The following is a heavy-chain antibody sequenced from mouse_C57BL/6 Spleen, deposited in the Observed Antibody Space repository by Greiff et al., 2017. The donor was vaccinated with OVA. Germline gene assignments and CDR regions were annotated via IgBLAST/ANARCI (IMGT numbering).Heavy chain of an antibody. V-gene: IGHV1-64*01. Sequence: VQLQQPGAELVKPGASVKLSCKASGYTFTSYWMHWVKQRPGQGLEWIGMIHPNSGSTNYNEKFKSKATLTVDKSSSTAYMQLSSLTSEDSAVYYCARGGDYYGSSPYFDYWGQGTTLTVSS. D-gene: IGHD1-1*01. J-gene: IGHJ2*01. CDR2: IHPNSGST. CDR3: ARGGDYYGSSPYFDY. CDR1: GYTFTSYW.